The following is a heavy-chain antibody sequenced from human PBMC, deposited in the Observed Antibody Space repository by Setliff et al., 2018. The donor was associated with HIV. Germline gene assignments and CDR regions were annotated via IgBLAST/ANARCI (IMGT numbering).Heavy chain of an antibody. D-gene: IGHD3-3*01. Sequence: PGGSLRLSCAASGFTFSSYWMHWVRQAPGKGLVWVSRINSDGSSTSYADSVKGRFTISRDNAKNTLYLQMNSLRAEDTAVYYCARDKGPYNFWSGYDTHYFDYWGQGTLVPVSS. J-gene: IGHJ4*02. CDR3: ARDKGPYNFWSGYDTHYFDY. V-gene: IGHV3-74*01. CDR2: INSDGSST. CDR1: GFTFSSYW.